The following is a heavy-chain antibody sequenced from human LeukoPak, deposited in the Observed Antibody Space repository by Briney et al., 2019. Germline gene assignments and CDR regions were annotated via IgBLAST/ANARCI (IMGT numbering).Heavy chain of an antibody. CDR2: IFTSGST. D-gene: IGHD2-2*01. CDR3: ARDLYCSSTSCYRFDP. Sequence: SETLSHTCTVSGGSISSYYWSWIRQPAGKGLEWLGRIFTSGSTNYNPSLKSRVTMSVDTSKNQFSLKLSSVTAADTAVYYCARDLYCSSTSCYRFDPWGQGTLVTVSS. V-gene: IGHV4-4*07. CDR1: GGSISSYY. J-gene: IGHJ5*02.